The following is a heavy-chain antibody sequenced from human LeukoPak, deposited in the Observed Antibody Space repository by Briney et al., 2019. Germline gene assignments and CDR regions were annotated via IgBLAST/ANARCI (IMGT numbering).Heavy chain of an antibody. CDR1: GFTFSSYA. D-gene: IGHD2-15*01. V-gene: IGHV3-23*01. CDR3: AKEERTCSGGSCPFDY. J-gene: IGHJ4*02. Sequence: GGSLRLSCAASGFTFSSYAMSWVRQAPGKGLEWVSAISGSGGSIYYADSMKGRFTISRDNSKNTLYLQMNSLRAEDTAVYYCAKEERTCSGGSCPFDYWGQGTLVTVSS. CDR2: ISGSGGSI.